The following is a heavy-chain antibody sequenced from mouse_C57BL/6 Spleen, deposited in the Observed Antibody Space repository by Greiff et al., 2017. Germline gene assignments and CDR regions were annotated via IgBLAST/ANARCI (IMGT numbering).Heavy chain of an antibody. Sequence: VQLQQPGAELVKPGASVKLSCKASGYTFTSYWMHWVKQRPGQGLEWIGMIPPNSGSTNYNEKFKSKATLTVDKSSSTAYMQLSSLTSEDSAVNYCARFITTVVAPGVAYWGQGTLVTVSA. D-gene: IGHD1-1*01. CDR1: GYTFTSYW. V-gene: IGHV1-64*01. CDR2: IPPNSGST. CDR3: ARFITTVVAPGVAY. J-gene: IGHJ3*01.